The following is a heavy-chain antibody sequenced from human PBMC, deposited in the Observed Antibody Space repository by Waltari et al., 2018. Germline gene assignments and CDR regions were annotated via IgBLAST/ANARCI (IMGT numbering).Heavy chain of an antibody. D-gene: IGHD3-3*01. J-gene: IGHJ3*02. CDR2: IWYEGTNK. Sequence: QVQLVESGGGVVQSGRSLRLSGVGSGFAFTNPGRNGVRRAPGKGLEGVAVIWYEGTNKNYVDSVKGRFSISRDNSKNTLYLEMNSLRAEDTAVYFCARGDGGSGLGASDIWGQGTMVTVSS. CDR3: ARGDGGSGLGASDI. V-gene: IGHV3-33*01. CDR1: GFAFTNPG.